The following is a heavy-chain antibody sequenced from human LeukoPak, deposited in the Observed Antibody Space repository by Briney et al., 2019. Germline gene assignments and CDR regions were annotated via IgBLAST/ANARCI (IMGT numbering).Heavy chain of an antibody. Sequence: GGSLRLSCAASGFTFSDYYMSWIRQAPGKGLEWVSYISSSGSTIYYADSVKGRFTISRDNAKNSLYLQMNSLRAEDTAVYYCARVSRYYDSSGYYDAFDIWGQGTMVTVSS. V-gene: IGHV3-11*01. CDR2: ISSSGSTI. CDR3: ARVSRYYDSSGYYDAFDI. J-gene: IGHJ3*02. D-gene: IGHD3-22*01. CDR1: GFTFSDYY.